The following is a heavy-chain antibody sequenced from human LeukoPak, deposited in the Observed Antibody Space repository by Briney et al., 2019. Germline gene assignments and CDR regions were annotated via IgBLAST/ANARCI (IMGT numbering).Heavy chain of an antibody. D-gene: IGHD4-17*01. CDR3: ARALYSGGDYVQPAGYWFDP. CDR1: GYTFTGYY. Sequence: ASVKVSCKASGYTFTGYYMHWVRQAPGQGLEWMVWINPNSGGTNYAQKFQGRVTMTRDTSISTAYMELSRLRSDDTAVYYCARALYSGGDYVQPAGYWFDPWGQGTLVTVSS. CDR2: INPNSGGT. J-gene: IGHJ5*02. V-gene: IGHV1-2*02.